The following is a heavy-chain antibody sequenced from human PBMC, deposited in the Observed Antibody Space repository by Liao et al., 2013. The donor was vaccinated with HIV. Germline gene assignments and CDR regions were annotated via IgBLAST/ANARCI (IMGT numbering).Heavy chain of an antibody. CDR3: ARSLLKVVAGSLGY. CDR2: IYSSGSA. Sequence: QVQLQQWGAGLVKPSETLSLTCTVSGGSISSYYWSWIRQPAGKGLEWIGRIYSSGSANYNPSLKSRVTMSVDTSKNQFSLKLSSVTAADTAVYYCARSLLKVVAGSLGYWGQGTLVTVSS. V-gene: IGHV4-59*10. CDR1: GGSISSYY. J-gene: IGHJ4*02. D-gene: IGHD6-19*01.